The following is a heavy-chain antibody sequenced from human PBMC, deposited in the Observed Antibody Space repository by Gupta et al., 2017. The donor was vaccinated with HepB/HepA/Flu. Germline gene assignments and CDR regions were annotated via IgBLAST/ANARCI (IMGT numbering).Heavy chain of an antibody. J-gene: IGHJ3*02. Sequence: EVQLVESGGGLVQPGGSLRLSCAVFGLTFSNHTINWVRQAPGKGLEWLSYISSSANSVSYTDSVKGRFIISRDNAKDSLNLQMSNLRDEDTAMYYCATNGTSMTTARFPAFDIWGQGTMVIVSS. CDR1: GLTFSNHT. CDR3: ATNGTSMTTARFPAFDI. D-gene: IGHD4-17*01. CDR2: ISSSANSV. V-gene: IGHV3-48*02.